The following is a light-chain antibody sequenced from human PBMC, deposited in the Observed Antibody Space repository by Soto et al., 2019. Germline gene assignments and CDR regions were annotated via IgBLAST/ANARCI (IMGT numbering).Light chain of an antibody. V-gene: IGKV3-11*01. Sequence: DIVLTQSPATLSLSPGERATLSCRASQSVGSYLAWYQQKPGQAPRLLISDASNRATGIPARFSGSGSGTDFTLTISSLEPEDFAVYYCQQRSNWPLTFGGGTKVDIK. CDR3: QQRSNWPLT. J-gene: IGKJ4*01. CDR1: QSVGSY. CDR2: DAS.